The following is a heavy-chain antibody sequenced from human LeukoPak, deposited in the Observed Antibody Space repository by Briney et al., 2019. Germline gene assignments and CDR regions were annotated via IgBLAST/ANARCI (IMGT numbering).Heavy chain of an antibody. CDR1: GGSISSYY. V-gene: IGHV4-59*01. CDR2: IYYSGST. J-gene: IGHJ6*02. Sequence: SETLSLTCTVSGGSISSYYWSWIRQPPGKGLEWIGYIYYSGSTNYNPSLKSRVTISVDTSKNQFSLKMSSVTAADTAVYYCARDRVLYGMDVWGQGTTVTVPS. CDR3: ARDRVLYGMDV. D-gene: IGHD3-10*01.